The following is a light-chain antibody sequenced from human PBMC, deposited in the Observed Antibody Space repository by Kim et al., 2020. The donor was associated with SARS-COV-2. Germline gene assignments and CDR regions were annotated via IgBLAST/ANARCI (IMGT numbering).Light chain of an antibody. Sequence: PGERATLSCRASQSIDTYLAWYQQRPGQAPRLLVYDASNRATGVPDRFSGSGSGTDFTLTISSLEPEDFSTYYCQQRSSWPPAVTFGGGTKVDIK. CDR1: QSIDTY. CDR3: QQRSSWPPAVT. J-gene: IGKJ4*01. CDR2: DAS. V-gene: IGKV3-11*01.